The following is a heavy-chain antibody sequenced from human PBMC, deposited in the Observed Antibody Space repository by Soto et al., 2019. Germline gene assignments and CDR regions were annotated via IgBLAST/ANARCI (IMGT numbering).Heavy chain of an antibody. Sequence: PGGSLRLSCAASGFTFSSYAMSWVRQAPGKGLERVSAISGSGVSTYYADSVKGRFTISRDNSKNTLYPQMNSLRAEDTAVYYCAKSPGMYYYDSSGYYHYDYWGQGTLVTVSS. CDR3: AKSPGMYYYDSSGYYHYDY. CDR1: GFTFSSYA. V-gene: IGHV3-23*01. CDR2: ISGSGVST. D-gene: IGHD3-22*01. J-gene: IGHJ4*02.